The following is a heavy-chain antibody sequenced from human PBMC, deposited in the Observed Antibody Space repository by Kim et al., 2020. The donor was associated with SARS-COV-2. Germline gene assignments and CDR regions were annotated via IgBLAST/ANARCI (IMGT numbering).Heavy chain of an antibody. CDR3: IGEGPNYYYYGMDV. D-gene: IGHD3-10*01. V-gene: IGHV3-73*01. J-gene: IGHJ6*02. Sequence: AASVKGRFTISRDDSKNTAYLQMNSLKTEDTAVYDCIGEGPNYYYYGMDVWGQGTTVTVSS.